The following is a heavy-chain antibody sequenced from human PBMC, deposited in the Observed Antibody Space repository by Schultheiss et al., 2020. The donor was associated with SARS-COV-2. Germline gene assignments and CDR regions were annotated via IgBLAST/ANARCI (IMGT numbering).Heavy chain of an antibody. D-gene: IGHD3-3*01. Sequence: GESLKISCAASGFTFSSYWMHWVRQAPGKGLVWVSRINRDGSSTTYADSVKGRFTISRDNAKNTLYLQMNSLRAEDTAVFYCARGYYDFDYWGQGTLVTVSS. J-gene: IGHJ4*02. V-gene: IGHV3-74*01. CDR1: GFTFSSYW. CDR3: ARGYYDFDY. CDR2: INRDGSST.